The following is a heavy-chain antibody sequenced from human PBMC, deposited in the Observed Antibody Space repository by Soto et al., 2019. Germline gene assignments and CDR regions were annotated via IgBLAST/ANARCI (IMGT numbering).Heavy chain of an antibody. CDR1: GDSISNSGGYY. D-gene: IGHD4-17*01. J-gene: IGHJ4*02. V-gene: IGHV4-31*03. CDR3: ASTVSTNEVDY. CDR2: IHYTGST. Sequence: QVHLQESGPRLVKPSQTLSLTCTVSGDSISNSGGYYWSWIRQHTGKGLEWIGYIHYTGSTYYNPSLKSRVALSVDPSKNQFSLRMTSLTAADTAVYYCASTVSTNEVDYWGQGTLVTVST.